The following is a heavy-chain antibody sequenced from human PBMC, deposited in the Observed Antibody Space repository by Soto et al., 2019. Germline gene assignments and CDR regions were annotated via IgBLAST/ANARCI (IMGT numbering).Heavy chain of an antibody. J-gene: IGHJ5*02. CDR2: ISSSSSYI. D-gene: IGHD2-15*01. Sequence: EVQLVESGGGLVKPGGSLRLSCAASGFTFSSYSMNWVRQAPGKGLEWVSSISSSSSYIYYADSVKGRFTISRDNAKNSLYLQMNSLRAEDTAVYYCARDGGYCSGGSCYTINWFDPWGQGTLVTVSS. CDR1: GFTFSSYS. CDR3: ARDGGYCSGGSCYTINWFDP. V-gene: IGHV3-21*01.